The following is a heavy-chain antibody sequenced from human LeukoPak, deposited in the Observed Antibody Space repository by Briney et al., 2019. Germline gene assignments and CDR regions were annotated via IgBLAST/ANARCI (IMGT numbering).Heavy chain of an antibody. CDR2: MNSNSDGK. J-gene: IGHJ5*02. Sequence: ASVKVSRTASGYTLTDYYMHGVCPAPRQGLGWVWWMNSNSDGKKYAQKYQGRVTKTRDTSISEAYMELSRLRSGDTAVYYCARNSGAEYSAWFDPWGQGTLVTVSS. D-gene: IGHD1-14*01. V-gene: IGHV1-2*02. CDR3: ARNSGAEYSAWFDP. CDR1: GYTLTDYY.